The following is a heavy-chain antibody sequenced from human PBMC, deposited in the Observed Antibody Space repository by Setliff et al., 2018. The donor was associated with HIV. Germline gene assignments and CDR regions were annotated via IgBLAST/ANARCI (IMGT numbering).Heavy chain of an antibody. V-gene: IGHV1-69*06. CDR3: ATRPPGVHGFSI. J-gene: IGHJ3*02. Sequence: ASVKVSCKASGYTFTSYGISWVRQAPGQGLEWVGGIIPVVDAPIYAQRFQGRVVMTADKSTGTAYMQLSSLKFEDTAVYYCATRPPGVHGFSIWGQGTMVTVSS. CDR1: GYTFTSYG. D-gene: IGHD3-10*01. CDR2: IIPVVDAP.